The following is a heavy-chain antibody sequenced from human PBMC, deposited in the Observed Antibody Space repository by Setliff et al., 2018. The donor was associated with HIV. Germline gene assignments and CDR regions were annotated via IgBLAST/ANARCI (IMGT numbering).Heavy chain of an antibody. CDR1: GFTFSSYS. Sequence: GGSLRLSCAASGFTFSSYSMNWVRQAPGKGREWVSSISSISTYTYYADSVKGRFTISRDNAKNSLYLQMNSLRAEDTAVYFCARDNLYYNTWNASPVYGLDVWGQGTTVTVSS. J-gene: IGHJ6*02. CDR3: ARDNLYYNTWNASPVYGLDV. CDR2: ISSISTYT. D-gene: IGHD3-3*01. V-gene: IGHV3-21*01.